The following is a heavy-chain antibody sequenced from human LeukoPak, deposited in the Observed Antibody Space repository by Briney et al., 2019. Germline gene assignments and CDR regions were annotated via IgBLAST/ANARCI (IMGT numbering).Heavy chain of an antibody. V-gene: IGHV1-2*04. D-gene: IGHD3-10*01. CDR1: GYTFTGYY. CDR3: AKGRLRFGEWFDP. J-gene: IGHJ5*02. CDR2: INPNSGGT. Sequence: ASVKVSCKASGYTFTGYYMHWVRQAPGQGPEWMGWINPNSGGTNYAQKFQGWVTMTRDTSISTAYMELSRLRSDDTAVYYCAKGRLRFGEWFDPWGQGTLVTVSS.